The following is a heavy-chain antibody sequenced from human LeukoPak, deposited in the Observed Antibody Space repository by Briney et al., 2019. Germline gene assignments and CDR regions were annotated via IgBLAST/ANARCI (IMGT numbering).Heavy chain of an antibody. D-gene: IGHD3-10*01. CDR1: GYTFTSYD. CDR2: MNPNSGNT. J-gene: IGHJ4*02. CDR3: ATWRGVSGSYWVIVGLDY. Sequence: GASVKVSCKASGYTFTSYDINWVRQATGQGLEWMGWMNPNSGNTGYAQKFQGRVTITRNTSISTAYMELSSLRSEDTAVYYCATWRGVSGSYWVIVGLDYWGQGTLVTVSS. V-gene: IGHV1-8*03.